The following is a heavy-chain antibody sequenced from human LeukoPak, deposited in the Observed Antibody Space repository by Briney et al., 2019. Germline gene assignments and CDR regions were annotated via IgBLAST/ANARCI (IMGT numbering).Heavy chain of an antibody. CDR1: GYTFTSYD. J-gene: IGHJ4*02. Sequence: GASVKVSCKASGYTFTSYDINWVRQATGQGLEWMGRIIPILGIANYAQKFQGRVTITADKSTSTAYMELSSLRSEDTAVYYCARDKNLGNYFDYWGQGTLVTVSS. D-gene: IGHD1-14*01. CDR2: IIPILGIA. CDR3: ARDKNLGNYFDY. V-gene: IGHV1-69*04.